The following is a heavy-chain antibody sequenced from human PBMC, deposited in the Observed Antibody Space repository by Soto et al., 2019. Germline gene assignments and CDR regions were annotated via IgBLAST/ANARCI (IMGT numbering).Heavy chain of an antibody. CDR2: TYYRSKWYY. J-gene: IGHJ4*02. CDR3: ANDPGYSLDY. CDR1: GDSVSIYSGA. D-gene: IGHD5-12*01. V-gene: IGHV6-1*01. Sequence: SQTQSLTCVISGDSVSIYSGAWNWIRQSPSRGLEWLGRTYYRSKWYYDYAESVKSRIIISVDTSKNQFSLQLNSVTPEDAAVYYGANDPGYSLDYWGQGIQVTVSS.